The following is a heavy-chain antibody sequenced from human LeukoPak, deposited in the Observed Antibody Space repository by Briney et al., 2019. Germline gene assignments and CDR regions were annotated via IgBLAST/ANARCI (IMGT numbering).Heavy chain of an antibody. CDR1: GGSFSGYY. CDR2: INHSGST. D-gene: IGHD4-23*01. Sequence: PSETLSLTCAVYGGSFSGYYWSWIRQPPGKGLEWIGEINHSGSTNYNPSLKSRVTISVDTSKNQFPLKLSSVTAADTAVYYCARDPNSPTETGYYYYYYYMDVWGKGTTVTVSS. CDR3: ARDPNSPTETGYYYYYYYMDV. V-gene: IGHV4-34*01. J-gene: IGHJ6*03.